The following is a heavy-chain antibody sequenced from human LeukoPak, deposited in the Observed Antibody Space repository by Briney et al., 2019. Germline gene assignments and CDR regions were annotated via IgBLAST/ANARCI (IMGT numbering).Heavy chain of an antibody. Sequence: SETLSLTCAVYGDSFSGHYWSWICQPPGKGLEWIGEITDGERTSYSPSLKSRATISVVPSQRQFSLELDSVTAADTAIYYCVRRSRVAMPNALDLISDFWGQGTLVTVSS. CDR3: VRRSRVAMPNALDLISDF. D-gene: IGHD6-13*01. CDR1: GDSFSGHY. V-gene: IGHV4-34*01. CDR2: ITDGERT. J-gene: IGHJ4*02.